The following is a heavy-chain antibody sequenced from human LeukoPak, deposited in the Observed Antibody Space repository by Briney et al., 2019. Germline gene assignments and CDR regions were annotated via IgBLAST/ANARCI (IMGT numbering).Heavy chain of an antibody. V-gene: IGHV5-51*01. CDR2: IYPGGSDT. J-gene: IGHJ4*02. CDR3: ARDNDLWSGYYNHLDY. D-gene: IGHD3-3*01. CDR1: GYSFTSYW. Sequence: GESLKISCKGSGYSFTSYWIGWVRQMPGKGLEWMGIIYPGGSDTRYSPSFQGQVTISADKSISTAYLQWSSLKASDTAMYYCARDNDLWSGYYNHLDYWGQGTLVTVSS.